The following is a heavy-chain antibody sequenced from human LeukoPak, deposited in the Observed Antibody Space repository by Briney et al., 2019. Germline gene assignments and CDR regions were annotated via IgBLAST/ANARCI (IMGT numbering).Heavy chain of an antibody. CDR2: VSWDGDTT. CDR3: ATYRQVLLPFES. Sequence: GGSLRLSCAASGFTFDDYIMHWVRQAPGKGLEWVSLVSWDGDTTYYADSVKGRFTISRDNSKNSLYLQMDSLRAEDTAIYYCATYRQVLLPFESWGQGTLVTVSS. D-gene: IGHD2-8*02. V-gene: IGHV3-43*01. CDR1: GFTFDDYI. J-gene: IGHJ4*02.